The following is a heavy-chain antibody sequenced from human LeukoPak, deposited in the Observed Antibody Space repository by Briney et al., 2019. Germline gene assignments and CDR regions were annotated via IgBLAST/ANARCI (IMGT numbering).Heavy chain of an antibody. D-gene: IGHD2-15*01. CDR3: AKDSAIVVVVAASNLIDY. Sequence: PGGSLRLSCAASGFTFSSYAMSWVRQAPGKGLEWVSAISGSGGSTYYADSVKGRFTISRDNSKNTLYLQMNSLRAEDTAVYYCAKDSAIVVVVAASNLIDYWGQGTLVTVSS. V-gene: IGHV3-23*01. CDR2: ISGSGGST. CDR1: GFTFSSYA. J-gene: IGHJ4*02.